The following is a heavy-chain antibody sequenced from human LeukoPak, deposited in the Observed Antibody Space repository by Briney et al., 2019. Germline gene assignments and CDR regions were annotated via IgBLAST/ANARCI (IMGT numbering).Heavy chain of an antibody. J-gene: IGHJ5*02. CDR3: VRDRAGTQDWVEFDP. CDR1: GFSVTNSY. Sequence: GGSLILSCAVSGFSVTNSYMDWVRQAPGKGLEWVSLIRGSGATLYADSVKGRFTISRDDSKNTVYLQMNSLRVEDTAAYFCVRDRAGTQDWVEFDPWGQGTLVTVSS. D-gene: IGHD3-10*01. CDR2: IRGSGAT. V-gene: IGHV3-66*03.